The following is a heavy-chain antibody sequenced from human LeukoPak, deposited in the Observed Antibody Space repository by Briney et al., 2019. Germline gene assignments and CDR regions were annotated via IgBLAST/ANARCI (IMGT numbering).Heavy chain of an antibody. CDR1: GGSISSYY. V-gene: IGHV4-4*07. D-gene: IGHD3-22*01. Sequence: SETLSLTCTVSGGSISSYYWSWIRQPAGKGLEWIGRIYTGGSTNYNPSLKSRVTMSVDTSKNQFSLKLSSVTAADTAVYYCAREKGDYDSSGRHYHYYMDVWGKGTTVTVSS. CDR3: AREKGDYDSSGRHYHYYMDV. J-gene: IGHJ6*03. CDR2: IYTGGST.